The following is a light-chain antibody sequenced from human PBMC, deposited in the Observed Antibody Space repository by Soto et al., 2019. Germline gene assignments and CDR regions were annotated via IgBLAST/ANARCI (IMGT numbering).Light chain of an antibody. V-gene: IGKV1-6*01. CDR3: LQDYNYLRT. J-gene: IGKJ1*01. CDR2: AAS. CDR1: QGIGND. Sequence: AIQMTQSPSSLSASVGDRVTITCRASQGIGNDLGWYQQKVGKAPKLLIYAASSLQSGVPSRFSGSGSGTDFTLTISSLQPEDFATYYCLQDYNYLRTFGQGTKVEIK.